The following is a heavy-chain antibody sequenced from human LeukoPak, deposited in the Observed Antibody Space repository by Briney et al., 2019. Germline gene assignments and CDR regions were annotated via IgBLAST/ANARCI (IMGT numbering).Heavy chain of an antibody. Sequence: GGSLRLSCEASGFTVSRNYMSWVRQAPGKGLEWVSVLYSDARTYYEDSVKGRFTISSDNFKNTLFLQMNSLRAEDTAVYYCARGRGYDFGYYFDYWGQGTLVTVSS. CDR2: LYSDART. CDR3: ARGRGYDFGYYFDY. CDR1: GFTVSRNY. J-gene: IGHJ4*02. D-gene: IGHD5-18*01. V-gene: IGHV3-66*01.